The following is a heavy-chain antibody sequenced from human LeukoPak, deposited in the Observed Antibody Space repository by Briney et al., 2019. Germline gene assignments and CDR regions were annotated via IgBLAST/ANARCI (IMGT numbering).Heavy chain of an antibody. CDR2: ISGYDGNR. CDR1: GYSFTSHG. J-gene: IGHJ4*02. V-gene: IGHV1-18*01. CDR3: ARGWGSYSAY. D-gene: IGHD3-16*01. Sequence: GASVKVSCNACGYSFTSHGISWVRQAPGQGLEWMGWISGYDGNRKYAQKVQGRVTMTTDTSTSTAYMELRSLRSDDTAVYFCARGWGSYSAYWGQGTPVTVSS.